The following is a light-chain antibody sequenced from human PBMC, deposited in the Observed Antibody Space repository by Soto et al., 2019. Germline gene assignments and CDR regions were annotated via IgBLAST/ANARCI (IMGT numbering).Light chain of an antibody. CDR3: HQYSSSPLT. CDR2: AAS. CDR1: QGISSY. Sequence: AIRMTQSPSSFSSSTGDRVTITCRARQGISSYLARYQQKPGKAPTLLIYAASTMQSGVPSRFSGSGSGTAFTLTISCLQYEDFATYYRHQYSSSPLTFGGGTKLEIK. V-gene: IGKV1-8*01. J-gene: IGKJ4*01.